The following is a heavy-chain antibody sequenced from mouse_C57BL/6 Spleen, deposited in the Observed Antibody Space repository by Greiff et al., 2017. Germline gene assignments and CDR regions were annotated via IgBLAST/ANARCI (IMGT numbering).Heavy chain of an antibody. CDR2: IWSGGST. CDR1: GFSLTSYG. Sequence: VKVEESGPGLVQPSQSLSITCTVSGFSLTSYGVHWVRQSPGKGLEWLGVIWSGGSTDYNAAFISRLGISKDNSKSQVFFKMNSLQADDTAIYYCASPTVVAFYAMDYWGQGTSVTVSS. V-gene: IGHV2-2*01. D-gene: IGHD1-1*01. J-gene: IGHJ4*01. CDR3: ASPTVVAFYAMDY.